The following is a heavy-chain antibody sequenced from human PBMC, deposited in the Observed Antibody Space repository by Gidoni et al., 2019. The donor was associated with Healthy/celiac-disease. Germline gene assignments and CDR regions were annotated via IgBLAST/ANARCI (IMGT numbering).Heavy chain of an antibody. D-gene: IGHD3-3*01. Sequence: QVQLQQWGAGLLKPSETLSLTCAVYGGSFSGYYWSWIRQPPGKGLEWIGEINHSGSTNYNPSLKSRVTISVDTSKNQFSLKLSSVTAADTAVYYCAREPDPGGTIFGIALVYYYYGMDVWGQGTTVTVSS. V-gene: IGHV4-34*01. CDR3: AREPDPGGTIFGIALVYYYYGMDV. J-gene: IGHJ6*02. CDR1: GGSFSGYY. CDR2: INHSGST.